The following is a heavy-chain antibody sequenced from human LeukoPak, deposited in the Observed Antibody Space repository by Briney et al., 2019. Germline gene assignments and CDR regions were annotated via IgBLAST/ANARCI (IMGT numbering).Heavy chain of an antibody. V-gene: IGHV4-38-2*02. J-gene: IGHJ3*02. CDR3: ARDVDCSSTSCNVFAFDI. Sequence: PSETLSHTCVVSGYFISSGYYWGWIRPPPGKGLEWIGRIYLCGSTYYNPSLKRRVTISLDTSKNPFSLKLSSVTAADTAVYYRARDVDCSSTSCNVFAFDIWGQGTMVTVSS. CDR1: GYFISSGYY. D-gene: IGHD2-2*01. CDR2: IYLCGST.